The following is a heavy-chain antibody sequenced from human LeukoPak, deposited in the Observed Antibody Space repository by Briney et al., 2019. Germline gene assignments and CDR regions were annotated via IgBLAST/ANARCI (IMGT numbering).Heavy chain of an antibody. CDR1: GFTFDDYA. Sequence: GGSLRLSCAASGFTFDDYAMHWVRQAPGKGLEWVSGISWNSGSIGYADSVKGRFTISRDNAKNSLYLQMNSLRAEDTALYYCAKSVGGYDFKRPFDYWGQGTLVTVSS. V-gene: IGHV3-9*01. D-gene: IGHD5-12*01. J-gene: IGHJ4*02. CDR3: AKSVGGYDFKRPFDY. CDR2: ISWNSGSI.